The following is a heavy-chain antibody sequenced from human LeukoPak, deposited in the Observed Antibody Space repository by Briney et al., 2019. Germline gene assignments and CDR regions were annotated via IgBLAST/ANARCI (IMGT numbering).Heavy chain of an antibody. V-gene: IGHV4-59*01. CDR2: IYYSGST. CDR1: GGSISSYY. J-gene: IGHJ5*02. CDR3: ARTAGSRGGYNWFDP. D-gene: IGHD6-13*01. Sequence: SETLSLTCTVSGGSISSYYWSWIRQPPGKGLEWIGYIYYSGSTNYNPSLKSRVTISVDTSKNQLSLKLSSVTAADTAVYYCARTAGSRGGYNWFDPWGQGTLVTVSS.